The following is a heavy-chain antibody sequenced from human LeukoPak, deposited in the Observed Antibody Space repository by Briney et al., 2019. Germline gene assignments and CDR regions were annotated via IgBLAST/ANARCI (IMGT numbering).Heavy chain of an antibody. D-gene: IGHD6-13*01. V-gene: IGHV3-21*01. CDR1: GFTFSSYS. CDR2: ISSSSSYI. CDR3: ARYLTGSSRPS. J-gene: IGHJ5*02. Sequence: GGSLRLSCAASGFTFSSYSMNWVRQAPGEGLEWVSSISSSSSYIYYADSVKGRFTISRDNAKNSLYLQMNSLRAEDTAVYYCARYLTGSSRPSWGQGTLVTVSS.